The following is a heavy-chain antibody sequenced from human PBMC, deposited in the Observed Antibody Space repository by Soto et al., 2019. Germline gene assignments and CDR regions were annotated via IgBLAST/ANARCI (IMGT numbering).Heavy chain of an antibody. V-gene: IGHV3-23*01. CDR1: AFTFSSYA. J-gene: IGHJ4*02. CDR3: ARRGSGIYYDY. CDR2: ISGSGGST. Sequence: EVQLLESGGGLVQPGGSLRLSCAASAFTFSSYAMNWVRQAPGKGLEWVSVISGSGGSTYYADSVKGRFTISRDNSKNTLYLQMNSLRAADTAVYYCARRGSGIYYDYWGQGTRVTVSS. D-gene: IGHD1-26*01.